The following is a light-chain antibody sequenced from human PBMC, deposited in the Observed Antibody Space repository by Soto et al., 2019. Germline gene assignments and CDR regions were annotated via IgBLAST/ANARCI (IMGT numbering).Light chain of an antibody. CDR1: GNDVGAYNY. J-gene: IGLJ1*01. Sequence: QSALTQPRSVSGSPGQSVTISCTGTGNDVGAYNYVSWYQQHPGRPPKLLIYGVVRWPSGVPDRFSGSKSGNTASLTISGLQAEDEADYSCCSYAGGYTYLFGTGTKVTVL. CDR3: CSYAGGYTYL. CDR2: GVV. V-gene: IGLV2-11*01.